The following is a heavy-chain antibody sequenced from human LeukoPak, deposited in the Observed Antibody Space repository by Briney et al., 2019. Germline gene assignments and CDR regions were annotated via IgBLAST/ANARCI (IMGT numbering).Heavy chain of an antibody. CDR2: IDSSGTTI. CDR1: GFTVSSNS. D-gene: IGHD1-26*01. J-gene: IGHJ4*02. CDR3: ARVSESYHDY. V-gene: IGHV3-48*04. Sequence: QPGGSLRLSCTVSGFTVSSNSMSWVRQTPGKGLEWVSYIDSSGTTIYYADSVKGRFTSSRDNAKNSLYLQMNSLRADDTAVYYCARVSESYHDYWGQGTLVTVSS.